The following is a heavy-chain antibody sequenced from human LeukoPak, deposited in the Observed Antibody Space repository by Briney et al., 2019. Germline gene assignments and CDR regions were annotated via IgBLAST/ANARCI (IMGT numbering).Heavy chain of an antibody. CDR1: GFTFDDYT. D-gene: IGHD6-19*01. CDR2: ISWDGGST. J-gene: IGHJ4*02. V-gene: IGHV3-43*01. Sequence: GGSLRLSCAASGFTFDDYTMHWVRQAPGKGLEWVSLISWDGGSTYYADSVKGRFTISRDNRKNSLYLQMNILRTEDTAFYFCAKNIGRTGYNNGRYGGALDYWGQGTLVTVSS. CDR3: AKNIGRTGYNNGRYGGALDY.